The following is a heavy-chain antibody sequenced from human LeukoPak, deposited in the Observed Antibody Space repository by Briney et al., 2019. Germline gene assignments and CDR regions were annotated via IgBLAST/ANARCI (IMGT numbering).Heavy chain of an antibody. J-gene: IGHJ6*02. CDR1: GFTFSSYS. CDR2: ISSSSSTI. V-gene: IGHV3-48*04. Sequence: PGGSLRLSCAASGFTFSSYSMNWVRQAPGKGLEWVSYISSSSSTIYYADSVKGRFTISRDNAKNSLYLQMNSLRAEDTAVYYCAGVDTAMGNYYYGMDVWGQGTTVTVSS. D-gene: IGHD5-18*01. CDR3: AGVDTAMGNYYYGMDV.